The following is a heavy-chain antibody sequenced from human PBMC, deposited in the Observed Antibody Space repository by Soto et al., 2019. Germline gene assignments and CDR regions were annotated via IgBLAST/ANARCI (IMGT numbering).Heavy chain of an antibody. CDR3: TKKGGYSHWFDP. CDR1: GFTVSSTY. CDR2: IYSGGST. D-gene: IGHD3-22*01. J-gene: IGHJ5*02. V-gene: IGHV3-66*01. Sequence: GGSLRLSCAASGFTVSSTYMSWVRQAPGKGLEWVSLIYSGGSTYYADSVKGRFTISRDNSKNTLYLQMNSLRAEDTAVYYCTKKGGYSHWFDPWGQGTLVTVSS.